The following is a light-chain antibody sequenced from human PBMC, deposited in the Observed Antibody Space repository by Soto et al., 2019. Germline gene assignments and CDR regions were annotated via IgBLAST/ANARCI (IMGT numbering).Light chain of an antibody. V-gene: IGKV1-16*02. J-gene: IGKJ4*01. CDR1: QDIASH. Sequence: IQMTQSPSSLSASVGGRVTITCRASQDIASHLAWFQQKPGKAPKSLIYAASNLQSGVPSKFSGSGSGTDFTLTISSLQPEDFATYYCQQYDILPITFGGGTKVEIK. CDR2: AAS. CDR3: QQYDILPIT.